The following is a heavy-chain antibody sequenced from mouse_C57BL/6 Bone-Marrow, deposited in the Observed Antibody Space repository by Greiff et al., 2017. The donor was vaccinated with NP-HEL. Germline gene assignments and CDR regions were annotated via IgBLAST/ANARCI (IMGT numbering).Heavy chain of an antibody. V-gene: IGHV1-69*01. J-gene: IGHJ2*01. Sequence: VQLVESGAELVMPGASVKLSCKASGYTFTSYWMHWVKQRPGQGLEWIGEIDPSDSYTNYNQKFKGKSTLTVDKSSSTAYMQLSSLTSEDSAVYYCARGLTAYDFDYWGQGTTLTVSS. CDR1: GYTFTSYW. CDR3: ARGLTAYDFDY. CDR2: IDPSDSYT. D-gene: IGHD2-12*01.